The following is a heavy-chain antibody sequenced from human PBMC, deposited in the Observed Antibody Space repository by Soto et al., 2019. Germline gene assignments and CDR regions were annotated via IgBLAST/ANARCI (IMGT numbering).Heavy chain of an antibody. Sequence: EVQLLESGGGLVQPGGSLRLSCVASGFTFSSYAMNWVRQAPGKGLEWVSGISGGGNTKYYGAAVKGLFTISRENSKTMFYLKMNSRRADDTAVYYWATRLSRSACYSTFDIWGQGTLVTVSS. J-gene: IGHJ3*02. CDR3: ATRLSRSACYSTFDI. CDR2: ISGGGNTK. CDR1: GFTFSSYA. V-gene: IGHV3-23*01. D-gene: IGHD4-4*01.